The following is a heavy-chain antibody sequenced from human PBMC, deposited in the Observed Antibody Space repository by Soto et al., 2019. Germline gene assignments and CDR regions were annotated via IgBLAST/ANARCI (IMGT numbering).Heavy chain of an antibody. CDR1: GGSVSSGSYF. CDR2: IYYTGNT. CDR3: AREKTGDLTFFDS. V-gene: IGHV4-61*01. Sequence: SETLSLTCTVSGGSVSSGSYFWSWIRQPPGKGLEWLGYIYYTGNTNYNPSLKSRLTISVDSSKNQFSLKLSSVTAADTAVYYCAREKTGDLTFFDSWGQGTLVTVSS. D-gene: IGHD3-16*01. J-gene: IGHJ4*02.